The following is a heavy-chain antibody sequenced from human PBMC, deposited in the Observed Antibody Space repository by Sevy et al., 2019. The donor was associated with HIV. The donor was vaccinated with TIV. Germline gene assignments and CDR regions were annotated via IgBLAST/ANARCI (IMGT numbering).Heavy chain of an antibody. Sequence: GGCLRLSCAASGFTFNTYPIHWVRQAPGKGLEWVAIISHDGKTKYYADSVKGRFTISRDNSKNTLYLQMDSLRAADTAVYYCVRVYYDTLTANYRGDKYYGMDVWGQGTTVTVSS. D-gene: IGHD3-9*01. CDR2: ISHDGKTK. CDR3: VRVYYDTLTANYRGDKYYGMDV. J-gene: IGHJ6*02. CDR1: GFTFNTYP. V-gene: IGHV3-30*01.